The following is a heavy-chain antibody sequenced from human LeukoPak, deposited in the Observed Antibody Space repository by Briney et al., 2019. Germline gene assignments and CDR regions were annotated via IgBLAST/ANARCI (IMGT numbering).Heavy chain of an antibody. Sequence: AGESLKISCKGSGYTFTTYWIAWVRQMPGKGLEWMGIIHPGDSNTKYSPSFQGQVTMSADKSISTAYLQWSSLEASDTAMYYCARYCSDASCGYFDYWGQGTLVTVSS. CDR3: ARYCSDASCGYFDY. V-gene: IGHV5-51*01. J-gene: IGHJ4*02. CDR2: IHPGDSNT. CDR1: GYTFTTYW. D-gene: IGHD2-15*01.